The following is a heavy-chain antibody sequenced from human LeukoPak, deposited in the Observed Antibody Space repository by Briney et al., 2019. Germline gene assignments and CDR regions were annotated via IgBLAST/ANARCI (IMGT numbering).Heavy chain of an antibody. V-gene: IGHV3-7*01. J-gene: IGHJ3*02. CDR3: ARLDSSSSTGAFDI. CDR2: IKQDGSEK. Sequence: GRSLRLSCAASGFTFSSYAMSWVRQAPGKGLEWVANIKQDGSEKYYVDSVKGRFTISRDNAKNSLYLQMNSLRAEDTAVYYCARLDSSSSTGAFDIWGQGTMVTVSS. D-gene: IGHD6-13*01. CDR1: GFTFSSYA.